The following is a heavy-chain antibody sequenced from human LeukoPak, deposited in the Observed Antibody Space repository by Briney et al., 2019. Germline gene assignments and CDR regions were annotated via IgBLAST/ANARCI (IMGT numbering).Heavy chain of an antibody. V-gene: IGHV5-51*01. D-gene: IGHD3-22*01. Sequence: GESLKISCKGSGYSFTSYWIGWVRQMPGKGLEWMGIIYPGGSDTRYSPSFQGQVTISADKSISTAYLQWSSLKASDTAMYYCAIYPHYYDSSGPGGWFDPWGQGTLVTVSS. CDR3: AIYPHYYDSSGPGGWFDP. CDR1: GYSFTSYW. J-gene: IGHJ5*02. CDR2: IYPGGSDT.